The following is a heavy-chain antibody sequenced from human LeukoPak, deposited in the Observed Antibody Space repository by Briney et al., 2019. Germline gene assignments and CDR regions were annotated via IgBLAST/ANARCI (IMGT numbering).Heavy chain of an antibody. V-gene: IGHV3-21*01. Sequence: GGSLRLSCAASGFTFSSYGMNWVRRAPGKGLEWVSFISSSSSYIYYADSVKGRFTISRDNAKNSLYLQMNSLRAEDTAVYYCARYYYGSGSFDYYFDYWGQGTLVTVSS. J-gene: IGHJ4*02. CDR3: ARYYYGSGSFDYYFDY. CDR1: GFTFSSYG. D-gene: IGHD3-10*01. CDR2: ISSSSSYI.